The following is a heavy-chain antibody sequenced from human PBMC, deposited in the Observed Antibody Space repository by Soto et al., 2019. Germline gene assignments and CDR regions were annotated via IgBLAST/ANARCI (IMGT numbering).Heavy chain of an antibody. Sequence: QVQLLESGPGLVKPSQTLSLTCTVSGGSLSSGDYYWSWIRQPPGKGLELLGFIHYSGSFYYNPSLLSRLSISADMSKNRFSLNLSSVTAADTAVYFCARGVNGFDPWGQGTLVTVSS. J-gene: IGHJ5*02. CDR1: GGSLSSGDYY. CDR2: IHYSGSF. CDR3: ARGVNGFDP. V-gene: IGHV4-30-4*01.